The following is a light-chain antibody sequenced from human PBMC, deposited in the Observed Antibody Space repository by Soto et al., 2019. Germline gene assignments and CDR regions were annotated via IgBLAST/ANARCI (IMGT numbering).Light chain of an antibody. J-gene: IGKJ1*01. Sequence: DVQMTQSPSTLSASVGGRVTITCRASLSIINWLAWYQQKPGKAPKLLIYGASSLESGVPSRFSGSGSGTEFTLTITKLQPHDFATYYFQQYDSFSGTFGQGTKVEI. CDR1: LSIINW. V-gene: IGKV1-5*01. CDR2: GAS. CDR3: QQYDSFSGT.